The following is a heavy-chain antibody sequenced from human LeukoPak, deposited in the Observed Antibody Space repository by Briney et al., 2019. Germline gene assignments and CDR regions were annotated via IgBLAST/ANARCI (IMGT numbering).Heavy chain of an antibody. CDR1: GFTFSSYW. CDR2: INSDGSST. V-gene: IGHV3-74*01. CDR3: ARVIRSVWDPEIPPFDY. D-gene: IGHD1-26*01. Sequence: GSLRFSCAASGFTFSSYWMHWVRQAPGKGLVWVSRINSDGSSTSYADSVKGRFTISRDNAKNTLYLQMNSLRAEDTAVYYCARVIRSVWDPEIPPFDYWGQGTLVTVSS. J-gene: IGHJ4*02.